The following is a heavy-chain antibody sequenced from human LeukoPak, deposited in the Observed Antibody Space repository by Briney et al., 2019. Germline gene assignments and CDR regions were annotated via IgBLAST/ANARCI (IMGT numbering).Heavy chain of an antibody. J-gene: IGHJ4*02. CDR2: ISNDGTNK. CDR1: GFTFSNYG. Sequence: PGGSLRLSCAASGFTFSNYGMPWVRQAPGKGLEWLAVISNDGTNKNYVDSVKGRFTISRDSSKNTLYLQMNSLRSDDTAVYYCAKAMGSISWAFDSWGQGTLVTVSS. D-gene: IGHD6-13*01. V-gene: IGHV3-30*18. CDR3: AKAMGSISWAFDS.